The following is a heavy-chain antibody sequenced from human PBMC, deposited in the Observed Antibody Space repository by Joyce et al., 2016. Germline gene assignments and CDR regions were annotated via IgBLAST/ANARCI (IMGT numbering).Heavy chain of an antibody. Sequence: QVELQQWGAGLLQPSETLSLTCALHGGSLSAYDWGWVGQNPGKGLEWIGEVFHTGSAKYTPSLKSRVTMSVDTSKTQFSLKLKSVTAADTAVYYCARGRKAGATTYWFDPWGQGTLVTVSS. CDR1: GGSLSAYD. D-gene: IGHD1-26*01. J-gene: IGHJ5*02. V-gene: IGHV4-34*01. CDR2: VFHTGSA. CDR3: ARGRKAGATTYWFDP.